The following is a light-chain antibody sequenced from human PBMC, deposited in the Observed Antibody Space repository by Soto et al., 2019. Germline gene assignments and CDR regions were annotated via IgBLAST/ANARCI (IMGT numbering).Light chain of an antibody. CDR3: QHRYNWPYT. CDR1: QSVGSY. CDR2: DAS. V-gene: IGKV3-11*01. J-gene: IGKJ2*01. Sequence: EIVLTQSPATLSLSPGERATLSCRASQSVGSYLAWYQLRPGQAPRVVIYDASNRATGIPARFSGSGSGTDFTLIISRLEPEDSAVYYCQHRYNWPYTFGQGTKLEIK.